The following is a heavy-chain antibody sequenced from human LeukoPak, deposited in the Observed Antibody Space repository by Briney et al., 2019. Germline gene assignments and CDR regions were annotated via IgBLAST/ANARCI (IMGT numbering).Heavy chain of an antibody. CDR1: GGSISSGGYS. Sequence: SETLSLTCAVSGGSISSGGYSWSWIRQPPGKGLEWLGYIYHSGSTYYNPSLKSRVTISVDRSKNQFSLKLSSVTAADTAVYYCARAALWFGELRGNWFDPWGQGTLVTVSS. J-gene: IGHJ5*02. CDR2: IYHSGST. CDR3: ARAALWFGELRGNWFDP. V-gene: IGHV4-30-2*01. D-gene: IGHD3-10*01.